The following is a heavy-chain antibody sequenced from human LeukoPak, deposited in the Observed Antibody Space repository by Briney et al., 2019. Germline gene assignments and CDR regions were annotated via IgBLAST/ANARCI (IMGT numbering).Heavy chain of an antibody. Sequence: ASVKVSCKASGYTFTDYYMHWVRQAPGQGLEWMGWINPNSGGTNYAQRFQGRVTMTRDTSISTAYMELSRLRSDDTAVYYCARSGIVVVPAAPQDYWGQGTLVTVSS. CDR1: GYTFTDYY. J-gene: IGHJ4*02. CDR3: ARSGIVVVPAAPQDY. V-gene: IGHV1-2*02. CDR2: INPNSGGT. D-gene: IGHD2-2*01.